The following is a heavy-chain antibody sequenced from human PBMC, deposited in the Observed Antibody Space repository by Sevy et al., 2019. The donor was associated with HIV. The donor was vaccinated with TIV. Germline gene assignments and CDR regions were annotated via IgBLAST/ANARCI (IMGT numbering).Heavy chain of an antibody. CDR1: GFTFSSYW. CDR3: AASLGELSFFYYYYMDV. V-gene: IGHV3-7*01. D-gene: IGHD3-16*02. J-gene: IGHJ6*03. Sequence: GGSLRLSCAASGFTFSSYWMSWVRQAPGKGLEWVANIKQDGSEKYYVDSVKGRFTTSRDNAKNSLYLQMNSLRAEDTALYYCAASLGELSFFYYYYMDVWGKGTTVTVSS. CDR2: IKQDGSEK.